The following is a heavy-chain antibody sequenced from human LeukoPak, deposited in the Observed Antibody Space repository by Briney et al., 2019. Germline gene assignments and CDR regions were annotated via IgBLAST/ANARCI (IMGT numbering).Heavy chain of an antibody. CDR2: IYTSGST. V-gene: IGHV4-4*07. D-gene: IGHD2-2*01. CDR1: GGSISSYY. J-gene: IGHJ3*02. CDR3: ARGGPAAIRDAFDI. Sequence: SETLSLTCTVSGGSISSYYWSWIRQPAGKGLEWLGRIYTSGSTNYNPSLKSRVTMSVDTSKNQFSLKLSSVTAADTAVYYCARGGPAAIRDAFDIWGQGTMVTVSS.